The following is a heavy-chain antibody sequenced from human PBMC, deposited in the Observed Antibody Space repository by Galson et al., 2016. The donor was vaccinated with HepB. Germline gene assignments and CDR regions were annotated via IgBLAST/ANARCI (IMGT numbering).Heavy chain of an antibody. Sequence: SETLSLTCSVSGASVSDYYWSWIRQSAGKGLEWVGRFYITGTTNYNPSLKSRVAMSVDTSANVFSLKLLSVTAADTAIYSCARVSPARDQWSREFYDYWGQGAQVTVSS. D-gene: IGHD3-10*01. J-gene: IGHJ4*02. CDR2: FYITGTT. V-gene: IGHV4-4*07. CDR1: GASVSDYY. CDR3: ARVSPARDQWSREFYDY.